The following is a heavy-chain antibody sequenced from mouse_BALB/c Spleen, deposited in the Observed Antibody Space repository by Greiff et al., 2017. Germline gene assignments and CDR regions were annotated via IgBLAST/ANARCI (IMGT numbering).Heavy chain of an antibody. CDR1: GYSFTGYY. CDR2: ISCYNGAT. J-gene: IGHJ4*01. CDR3: ARRNITTYAMDY. D-gene: IGHD1-1*01. Sequence: LVKTGASVKISCKASGYSFTGYYMHWVKQSHGKSLEWIGYISCYNGATSYNQKFKGKATFTVDTSSSTAYMQFNSLTSEDSAVYYCARRNITTYAMDYWGQGTSVTVSS. V-gene: IGHV1S34*01.